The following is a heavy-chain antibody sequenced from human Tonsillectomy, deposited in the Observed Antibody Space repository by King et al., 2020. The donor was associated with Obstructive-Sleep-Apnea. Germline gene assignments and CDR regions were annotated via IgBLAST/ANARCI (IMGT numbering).Heavy chain of an antibody. D-gene: IGHD3-22*01. CDR2: IYYSGST. J-gene: IGHJ4*02. CDR1: GGSISSGGYY. V-gene: IGHV4-31*03. Sequence: QLQESGPGLVKPSQTLSLTCTVSGGSISSGGYYWSWIRQHPGKGLDWIGYIYYSGSTYYNPSLKIGVTISVDTSKNQFTLKLSSVTAADTAVYYCASPYYDSSGYYYFDYWGQGTLVTVSS. CDR3: ASPYYDSSGYYYFDY.